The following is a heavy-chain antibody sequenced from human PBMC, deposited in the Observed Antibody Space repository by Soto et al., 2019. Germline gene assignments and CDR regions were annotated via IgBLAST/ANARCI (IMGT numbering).Heavy chain of an antibody. CDR1: GFIFSDQY. Sequence: EVHLVESGGDLVQPGGSLRLSCAASGFIFSDQYMAWVRQAPGKGLQWVGRIGNKANRNTIEYAASVKGRFTISRDDSKASLYLEMNSLKTEDTAVYYCASQDSGSYPYWGQGPWSPSPQ. CDR2: IGNKANRNTI. V-gene: IGHV3-72*01. D-gene: IGHD1-26*01. J-gene: IGHJ4*02. CDR3: ASQDSGSYPY.